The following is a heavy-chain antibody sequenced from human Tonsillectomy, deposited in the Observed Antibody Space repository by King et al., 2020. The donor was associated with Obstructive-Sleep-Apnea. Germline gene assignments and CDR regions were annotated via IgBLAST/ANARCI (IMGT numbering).Heavy chain of an antibody. CDR1: GFSFSNYG. CDR3: AKAPGYGDYAEYFHH. D-gene: IGHD4-17*01. Sequence: VQLVESGGGVVQPGGSLRLSCAASGFSFSNYGMHWVRQAPGKGLEWVAVMRYDGSNKYYADSVKGRITISRDKSKNTLYLQMNSLRVEDTAVYYCAKAPGYGDYAEYFHHWGQGTLVTVSS. J-gene: IGHJ1*01. V-gene: IGHV3-30*02. CDR2: MRYDGSNK.